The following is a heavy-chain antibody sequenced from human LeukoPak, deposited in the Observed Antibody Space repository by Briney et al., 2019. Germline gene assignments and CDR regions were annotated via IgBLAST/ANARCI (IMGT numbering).Heavy chain of an antibody. V-gene: IGHV4-59*01. CDR2: IYYSGST. Sequence: KASETLSLTCAVYGGSFSGYYWSWIRQPPGKGLEWIGYIYYSGSTNYNPSLKSRVTISVDTSKNQFSLKLSSVTAADTAVYYCARDKGAAGLYYYYGMDVWGQGTTVTVSS. CDR1: GGSFSGYY. J-gene: IGHJ6*02. D-gene: IGHD6-13*01. CDR3: ARDKGAAGLYYYYGMDV.